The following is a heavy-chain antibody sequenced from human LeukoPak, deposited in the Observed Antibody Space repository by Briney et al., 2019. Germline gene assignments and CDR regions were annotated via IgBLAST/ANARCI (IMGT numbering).Heavy chain of an antibody. Sequence: ASVKVSCEASGYTFTSYGISWVRQAPGQGLEWMGWISAYNGNTNYAQKLQGRVTMTTDTSTSTAYMELRSLRSDDTAVYYCARGSGSYYYYYYMDVWGKGTTVTVSS. D-gene: IGHD1-26*01. CDR1: GYTFTSYG. J-gene: IGHJ6*03. CDR3: ARGSGSYYYYYYMDV. V-gene: IGHV1-18*01. CDR2: ISAYNGNT.